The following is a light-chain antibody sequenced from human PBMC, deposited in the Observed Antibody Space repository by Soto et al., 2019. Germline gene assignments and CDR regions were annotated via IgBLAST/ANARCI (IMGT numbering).Light chain of an antibody. CDR2: YSA. V-gene: IGKV3-15*01. J-gene: IGKJ5*01. CDR3: QQYNNWPPIT. Sequence: EIMMTQSPATLSVSPGERATLSCRASQSVRNNLAWYQQKPGQAPRLLIYYSATRATGIPASFSGSGSGTECTLTISVLHSEDFALYSCQQYNNWPPITFGQGTRLEIK. CDR1: QSVRNN.